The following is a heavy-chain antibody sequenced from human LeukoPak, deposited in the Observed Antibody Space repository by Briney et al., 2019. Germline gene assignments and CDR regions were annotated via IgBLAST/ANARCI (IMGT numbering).Heavy chain of an antibody. CDR3: AKTLGVTPFQYYYGMDV. CDR1: GFTFSSYA. V-gene: IGHV3-23*01. D-gene: IGHD4-23*01. CDR2: ISGSGGST. Sequence: GGSLRLSCAASGFTFSSYAMSWVRQAPGKGLEWVSAISGSGGSTYYADSVKGRFTISRDNSKNTLYLQMNSLRAEDTAVYYCAKTLGVTPFQYYYGMDVWGQGTTVTVSS. J-gene: IGHJ6*02.